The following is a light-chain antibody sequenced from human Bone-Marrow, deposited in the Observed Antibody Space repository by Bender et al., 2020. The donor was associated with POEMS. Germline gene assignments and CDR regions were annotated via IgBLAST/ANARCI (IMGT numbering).Light chain of an antibody. V-gene: IGLV2-14*02. J-gene: IGLJ1*01. Sequence: QSALTQPASMSGSPGQSITISCTGTSNGVGSYNLVSWYQRHPGESPKLMIYEDTKRPSGVSNRFSGSKSGNTASLTISGLQAEDEADYYCSSYTSSNTYVFGTGTKVTVL. CDR2: EDT. CDR3: SSYTSSNTYV. CDR1: SNGVGSYNL.